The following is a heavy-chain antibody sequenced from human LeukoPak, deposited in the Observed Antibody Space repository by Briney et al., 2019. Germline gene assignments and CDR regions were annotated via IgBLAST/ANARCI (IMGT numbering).Heavy chain of an antibody. D-gene: IGHD6-19*01. CDR2: IYYSGST. J-gene: IGHJ5*02. Sequence: SETLSLTCTVSGGSISSSSYYWGWIRQPPGKWLEWIGSIYYSGSTYYNPSLKSRVTISVDTPKKQFSLKLSSVTAADTAVYYCARDSTVGYSSGWYNWFDPWGQGTLVTVSS. CDR3: ARDSTVGYSSGWYNWFDP. V-gene: IGHV4-39*07. CDR1: GGSISSSSYY.